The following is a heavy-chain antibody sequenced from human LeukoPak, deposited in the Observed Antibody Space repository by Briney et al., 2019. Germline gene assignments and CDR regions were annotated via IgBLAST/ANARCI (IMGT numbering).Heavy chain of an antibody. CDR3: AREAYYDSSGYYPH. V-gene: IGHV3-30*04. CDR1: GFTFSSYA. J-gene: IGHJ4*02. Sequence: GGSLRLSCAASGFTFSSYAMHWVRQAPGKGPEWVAVISYDGSNKYYADAVKGRFTISRDNSKNTLYLQMNILRAEDTAVYYCAREAYYDSSGYYPHWGQGTLVTVSS. D-gene: IGHD3-22*01. CDR2: ISYDGSNK.